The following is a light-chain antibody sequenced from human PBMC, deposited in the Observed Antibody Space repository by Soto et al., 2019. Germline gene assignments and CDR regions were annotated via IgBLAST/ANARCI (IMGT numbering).Light chain of an antibody. CDR3: QQADTFPWT. CDR1: RDISTW. J-gene: IGKJ1*01. Sequence: IQMTPSPSSVSASVGDRVTITCQASRDISTWVAWYQQKPGKAPKLLIYSASALKRGVPSRFSGSGSGTDFALTVSSLQPEDFATYYCQQADTFPWTFGQGTKVDIK. CDR2: SAS. V-gene: IGKV1D-12*01.